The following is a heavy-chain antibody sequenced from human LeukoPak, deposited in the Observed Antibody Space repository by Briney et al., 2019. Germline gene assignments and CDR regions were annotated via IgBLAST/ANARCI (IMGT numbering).Heavy chain of an antibody. Sequence: SETLSLTCTVSGGSISSYYWSWIRQPPGMGLEWIGYIYYIGSTNYDPSLRSRVTISVDTSKNQFSLKVSSVTAADTAVYYCARGPYSYDSSGAFDIWGQGTMVTVSS. V-gene: IGHV4-59*01. CDR2: IYYIGST. CDR1: GGSISSYY. CDR3: ARGPYSYDSSGAFDI. J-gene: IGHJ3*02. D-gene: IGHD3-22*01.